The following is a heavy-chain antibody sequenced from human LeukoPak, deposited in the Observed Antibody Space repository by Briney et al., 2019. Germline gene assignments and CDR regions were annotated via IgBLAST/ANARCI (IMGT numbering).Heavy chain of an antibody. CDR3: TRDAGIYCSGGSCYSYAEYFQH. V-gene: IGHV3-49*04. CDR1: GFTFGDYA. D-gene: IGHD2-15*01. CDR2: IRSKGYGGTT. J-gene: IGHJ1*01. Sequence: GGSLRLSCTASGFTFGDYAMSWVRQAPGKGLEGVGFIRSKGYGGTTEYAASVKGRFTISRDDSKSIAYLQMNSLKTEDTAVYYCTRDAGIYCSGGSCYSYAEYFQHWGQGTLVTVSS.